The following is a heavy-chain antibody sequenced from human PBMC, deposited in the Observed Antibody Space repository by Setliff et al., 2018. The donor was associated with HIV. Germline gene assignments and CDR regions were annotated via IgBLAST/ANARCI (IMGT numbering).Heavy chain of an antibody. CDR1: GGPISRYY. V-gene: IGHV4-59*01. CDR2: IFYRGST. Sequence: SETLSLTCTVSGGPISRYYWSWIRQPPGKGLEWIAYIFYRGSTNYNPSLKSRVTISVDTSKNQFSLKLSSVTAADTAVYYCARGDGTKYYYYYYMDVWGKGTTVTVSS. J-gene: IGHJ6*03. D-gene: IGHD1-7*01. CDR3: ARGDGTKYYYYYYMDV.